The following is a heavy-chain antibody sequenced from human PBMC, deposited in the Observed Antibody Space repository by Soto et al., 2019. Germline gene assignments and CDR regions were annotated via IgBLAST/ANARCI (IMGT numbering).Heavy chain of an antibody. J-gene: IGHJ3*02. CDR1: GYIFTNYY. CDR3: ARARQVGFSSPLDM. Sequence: QLQVVQSGAEVKSPGASVKVSCRASGYIFTNYYMHCVRQAPGQGFQWMGVINPSDGNTIYSQKFQGRVTLTSDTSRNTVFVDLTSLRSDDTAVYFCARARQVGFSSPLDMWGQGTMVTVSS. V-gene: IGHV1-46*01. CDR2: INPSDGNT. D-gene: IGHD1-26*01.